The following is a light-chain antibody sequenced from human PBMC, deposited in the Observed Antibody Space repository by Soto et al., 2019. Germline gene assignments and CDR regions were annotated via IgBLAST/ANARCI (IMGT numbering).Light chain of an antibody. CDR1: TGAVPSCPY. Sequence: QAVVTQEPSLTVSPGGTVTLTCGSNTGAVPSCPYHYWFQQKPGQAPRTLIYDTTNKYSCTPARFSGSLLGGKAALNLSGAQPEEEAYYSSLVSYSGALVFGEGTKLTVL. V-gene: IGLV7-46*01. J-gene: IGLJ2*01. CDR3: LVSYSGALV. CDR2: DTT.